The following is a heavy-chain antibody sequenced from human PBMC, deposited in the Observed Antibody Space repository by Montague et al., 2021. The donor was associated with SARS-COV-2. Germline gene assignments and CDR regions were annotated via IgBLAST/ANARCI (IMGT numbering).Heavy chain of an antibody. CDR3: ARDPRYFDWLFRSDYYYGMDV. J-gene: IGHJ6*02. Sequence: SLRLSCAASGFTFSSYSLNWVRQAPGKGLEWVSYISSSSSTIYYSDSVKVRFTISRDNAENSLYLQMNSLRDEDTAVYYCARDPRYFDWLFRSDYYYGMDVWGQGTTVTVSS. CDR1: GFTFSSYS. CDR2: ISSSSSTI. V-gene: IGHV3-48*02. D-gene: IGHD3-9*01.